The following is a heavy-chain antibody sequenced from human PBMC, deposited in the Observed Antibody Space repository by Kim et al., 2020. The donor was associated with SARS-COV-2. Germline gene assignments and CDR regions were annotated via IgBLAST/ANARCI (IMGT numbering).Heavy chain of an antibody. J-gene: IGHJ5*02. D-gene: IGHD6-13*01. CDR3: ARDSCSSGTSCP. CDR2: ISSSSTI. Sequence: GGSLRLSCAASGFTFSSYSMNWVRQAPGKGLEWVSYISSSSTIYYADSVKGRFTISRDNAKNSLYLQMNSLRAEDTAVYYCARDSCSSGTSCPWGQRTLVTVSS. V-gene: IGHV3-48*04. CDR1: GFTFSSYS.